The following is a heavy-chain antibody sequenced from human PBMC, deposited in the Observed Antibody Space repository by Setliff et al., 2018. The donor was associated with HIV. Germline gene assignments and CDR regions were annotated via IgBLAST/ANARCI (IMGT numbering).Heavy chain of an antibody. CDR2: ISNSGRTK. J-gene: IGHJ2*01. CDR3: VRDRMVGSTKYFDL. D-gene: IGHD1-26*01. CDR1: GLNFSDSF. V-gene: IGHV3-11*04. Sequence: GGSLRLSCAASGLNFSDSFMTWMRQIPGRGLEWISYISNSGRTKHYADSVKGRFIVSRDNANNSLYLQMNSLRVEETAVYFCVRDRMVGSTKYFDLWGRGTLVTVSS.